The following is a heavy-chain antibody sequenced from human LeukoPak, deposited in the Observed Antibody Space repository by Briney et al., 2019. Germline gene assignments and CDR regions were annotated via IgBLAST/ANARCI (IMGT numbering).Heavy chain of an antibody. CDR1: VGSISSDY. J-gene: IGHJ3*02. CDR3: ARVRRGVDAFDI. CDR2: FYYTGST. D-gene: IGHD3-10*01. Sequence: SETLSLTSTVPVGSISSDYWSWFRQPPWKGLHWIGHFYYTGSTNYNTSLKSRVTISVDTSKNQFSLKLGSVTAADTAVYYCARVRRGVDAFDIWGQGTMATVS. V-gene: IGHV4-59*01.